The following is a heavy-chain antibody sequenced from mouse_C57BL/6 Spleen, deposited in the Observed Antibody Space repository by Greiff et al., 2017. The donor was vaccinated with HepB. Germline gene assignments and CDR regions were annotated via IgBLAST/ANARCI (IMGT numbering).Heavy chain of an antibody. J-gene: IGHJ1*03. V-gene: IGHV1-82*01. D-gene: IGHD2-1*01. CDR3: ARLLSHWYFDV. CDR1: GYAFSSSW. CDR2: IYPGDGDT. Sequence: QVQLQQSGPELVKPGASVKISCKASGYAFSSSWMNWVKQRPGKGLEWIGRIYPGDGDTNYNGKFKGKATLTADKSSSTAYMQLSSLTSEDSAVYFCARLLSHWYFDVWGTGTTVTVSS.